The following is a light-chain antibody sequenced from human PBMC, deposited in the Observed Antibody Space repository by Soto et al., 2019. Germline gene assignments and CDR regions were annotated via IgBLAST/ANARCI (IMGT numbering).Light chain of an antibody. CDR2: GTI. V-gene: IGKV3-20*01. Sequence: EIVLTQSPGTLSLSPGERATLSCRASQSITSSYLAWYQQKPGQAPRLLISGTISRATGIPDRFSGSGSGTDFTLTISRLEPEDFAVYYCHEYGSPLWTFGQGTKVDIK. J-gene: IGKJ1*01. CDR1: QSITSSY. CDR3: HEYGSPLWT.